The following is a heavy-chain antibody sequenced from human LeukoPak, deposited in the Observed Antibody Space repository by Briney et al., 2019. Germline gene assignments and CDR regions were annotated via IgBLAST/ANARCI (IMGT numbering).Heavy chain of an antibody. J-gene: IGHJ3*02. CDR1: GYSFTSYW. Sequence: GESLKISCKGSGYSFTSYWIDWVPQMPGKGLEGMGIIYPGESDIRYRPSFQGQVIISADKSISTAYLQWSSLKASDTAIYYCARSCSSTSCYLTDAFDIWGQGTMVTVSS. D-gene: IGHD2-2*01. CDR3: ARSCSSTSCYLTDAFDI. V-gene: IGHV5-51*01. CDR2: IYPGESDI.